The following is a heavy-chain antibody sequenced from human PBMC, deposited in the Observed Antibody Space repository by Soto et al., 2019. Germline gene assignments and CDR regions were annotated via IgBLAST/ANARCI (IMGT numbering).Heavy chain of an antibody. CDR2: INSDGSST. Sequence: GGSLRLSCAASGFTFSSYWMHWVRQAPGKGLVWVSRINSDGSSTSYADSVKGRFTISRDNAKNTLYLQMNSLRAEDTDVYYCARDHRLYCSGDSCRPDYWGQETLVTVSS. D-gene: IGHD2-15*01. CDR1: GFTFSSYW. V-gene: IGHV3-74*01. J-gene: IGHJ4*02. CDR3: ARDHRLYCSGDSCRPDY.